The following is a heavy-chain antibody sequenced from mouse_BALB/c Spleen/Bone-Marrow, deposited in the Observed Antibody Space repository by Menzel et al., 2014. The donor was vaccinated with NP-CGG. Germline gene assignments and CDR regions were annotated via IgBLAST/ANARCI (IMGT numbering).Heavy chain of an antibody. Sequence: VQLQQSGAELVRPGSSVKISCKASGYAFSSYWMNWVKQRPGQGLEWIGQIYPGDSDTAYIGKFKGKATLTADKSSNTAYMQLTSLTSEDSAVYFCARGGISVDYWGQGTTLTVAS. CDR2: IYPGDSDT. J-gene: IGHJ2*01. V-gene: IGHV1-80*01. CDR1: GYAFSSYW. CDR3: ARGGISVDY.